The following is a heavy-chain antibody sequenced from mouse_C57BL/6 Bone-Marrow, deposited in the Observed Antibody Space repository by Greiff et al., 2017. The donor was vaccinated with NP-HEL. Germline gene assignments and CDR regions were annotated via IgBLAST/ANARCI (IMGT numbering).Heavy chain of an antibody. CDR1: GFSLTSYG. Sequence: VKVVESGPGLVQPSQSLSITCTVSGFSLTSYGVHWVRQSPGKGLEWLGVIWSGGSTDYNAAFISRLSISKDNSKSQVFFKMNSLQADDTAIYYCASYDYDWYWYFDVWGTGTTVTVSS. V-gene: IGHV2-2*01. D-gene: IGHD2-4*01. J-gene: IGHJ1*03. CDR3: ASYDYDWYWYFDV. CDR2: IWSGGST.